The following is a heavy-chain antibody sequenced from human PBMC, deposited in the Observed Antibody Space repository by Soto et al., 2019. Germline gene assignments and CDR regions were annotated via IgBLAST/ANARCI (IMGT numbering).Heavy chain of an antibody. Sequence: QVQLLQSGAEVKKPGASVKVSCKASGDTFTTNAISWVRQAPGQGLEWMGGIIPNIGTANYAQKFQGRVTITADKSTRTAYMELSSLRSEDTAVYYCAGVYKRFRTECCYHGMDVWGQGTTVTVSS. D-gene: IGHD6-13*01. J-gene: IGHJ6*02. V-gene: IGHV1-69*06. CDR1: GDTFTTNA. CDR3: AGVYKRFRTECCYHGMDV. CDR2: IIPNIGTA.